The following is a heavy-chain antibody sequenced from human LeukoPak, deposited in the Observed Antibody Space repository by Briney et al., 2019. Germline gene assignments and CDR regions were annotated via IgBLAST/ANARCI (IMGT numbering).Heavy chain of an antibody. Sequence: ASVKVSCTASGYTFTSHEIIWVRQATGQGLEWMGWMNPNSGHTASAQKFQGRVALTTVNSINTAYMQLSSLTSEDTAVYYCALNRGGLSYWGQGALVTVSS. J-gene: IGHJ4*02. D-gene: IGHD3-10*01. CDR2: MNPNSGHT. V-gene: IGHV1-8*01. CDR3: ALNRGGLSY. CDR1: GYTFTSHE.